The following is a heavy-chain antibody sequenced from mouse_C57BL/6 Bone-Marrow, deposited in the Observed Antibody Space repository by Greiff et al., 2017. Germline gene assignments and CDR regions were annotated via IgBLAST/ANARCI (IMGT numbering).Heavy chain of an antibody. D-gene: IGHD2-3*01. CDR3: ARSVRLLAWFAY. Sequence: QVQLQQSGAELARPGASVKLSCKASGYTFTSYGISWVKQRTGQGLEWIGEIYPRRGNTYYNEKFKGKATLTADKSSSTAYMELRSLTSEDSAVYFCARSVRLLAWFAYWGQGTLVTVSA. CDR2: IYPRRGNT. CDR1: GYTFTSYG. V-gene: IGHV1-81*01. J-gene: IGHJ3*01.